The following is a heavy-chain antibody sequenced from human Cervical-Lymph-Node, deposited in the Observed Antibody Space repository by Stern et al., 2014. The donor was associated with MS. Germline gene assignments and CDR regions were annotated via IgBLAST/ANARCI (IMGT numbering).Heavy chain of an antibody. V-gene: IGHV2-5*02. Sequence: EESGPTLVKPTQTLTLKCIFSGFSLTTSGVGVGWIRQPPGKALEWLGFIYWDGDKRYSPSLKRRITITKDTSKNQVVLTMTNMDTVDTATYYCIHTSPRVPGIDYWGQGTLVTVSS. CDR2: IYWDGDK. J-gene: IGHJ4*02. CDR3: IHTSPRVPGIDY. CDR1: GFSLTTSGVG. D-gene: IGHD6-13*01.